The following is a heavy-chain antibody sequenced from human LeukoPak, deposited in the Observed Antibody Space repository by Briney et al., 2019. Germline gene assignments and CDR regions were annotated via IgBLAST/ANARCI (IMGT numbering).Heavy chain of an antibody. CDR2: IIPIFVIA. CDR3: ARAAVPAAKNDAFDI. Sequence: SVKVSCKASGGTFSSYAISRVRQAPGQGLEWMGRIIPIFVIANYAQKFQGRVTITADKSTSTAYMELSILRSEDTAVYYSARAAVPAAKNDAFDIWGQGTMGTVSS. D-gene: IGHD2-2*01. V-gene: IGHV1-69*04. CDR1: GGTFSSYA. J-gene: IGHJ3*02.